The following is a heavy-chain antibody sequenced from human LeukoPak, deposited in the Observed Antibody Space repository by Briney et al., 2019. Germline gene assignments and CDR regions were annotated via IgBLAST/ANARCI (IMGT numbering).Heavy chain of an antibody. V-gene: IGHV5-51*01. J-gene: IGHJ3*02. CDR3: ARRDDAFDI. Sequence: KRGESLKISCKGSGYSFTSYWIGWVRQVPGKGLEWMGIIHPRDSDTRYSPSFQAQVTISAHKSISTAYLQWSSLKASDTAMYYCARRDDAFDIWGQGTMVTVSS. CDR2: IHPRDSDT. CDR1: GYSFTSYW.